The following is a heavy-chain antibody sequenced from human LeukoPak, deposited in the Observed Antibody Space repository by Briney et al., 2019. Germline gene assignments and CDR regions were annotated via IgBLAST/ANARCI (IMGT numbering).Heavy chain of an antibody. CDR1: GGTFSSYA. Sequence: ASVKVSCKASGGTFSSYAISWVRQAPGQGLEWMGGIIPIFGTANYAQKFQGRVTITADESTSTAYMELSSLRSEDTAVYYCARIKGIAAKDWFDPWGQGTLVTVSS. D-gene: IGHD6-25*01. CDR2: IIPIFGTA. J-gene: IGHJ5*02. CDR3: ARIKGIAAKDWFDP. V-gene: IGHV1-69*13.